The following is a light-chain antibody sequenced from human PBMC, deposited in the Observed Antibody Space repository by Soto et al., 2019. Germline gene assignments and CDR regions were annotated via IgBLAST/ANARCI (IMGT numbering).Light chain of an antibody. CDR2: GAS. CDR3: QQYGSSPPYT. CDR1: QSVSSSY. V-gene: IGKV3-20*01. J-gene: IGKJ2*01. Sequence: EIVLTQSPGTLSLSPGERATLSCRASQSVSSSYLAWYQQKPGQAPRLLIYGASSRATGSPDRFSGSGSGTDFTLTISRLEPEDFAVYYCQQYGSSPPYTFGQGTTLEIK.